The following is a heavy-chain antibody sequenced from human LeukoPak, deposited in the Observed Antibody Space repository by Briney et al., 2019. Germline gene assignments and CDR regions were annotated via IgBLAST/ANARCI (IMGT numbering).Heavy chain of an antibody. D-gene: IGHD2-2*01. V-gene: IGHV4-38-2*01. J-gene: IGHJ5*02. CDR3: ARASGVKYPNWFDP. CDR1: GYSISSDYYY. Sequence: PSETLSLICGVSGYSISSDYYYWVWIRQSPGKGLEWIGSISHSGSIYYNPSLRSRVTISVDTSKSQFSLTVRSMTAADTAMYYCARASGVKYPNWFDPWGQGILVTVSS. CDR2: ISHSGSI.